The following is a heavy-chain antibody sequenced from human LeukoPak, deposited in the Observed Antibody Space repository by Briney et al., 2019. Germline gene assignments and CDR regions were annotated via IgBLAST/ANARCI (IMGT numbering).Heavy chain of an antibody. V-gene: IGHV3-11*06. D-gene: IGHD7-27*01. CDR1: GFSFGDFY. J-gene: IGHJ4*02. CDR3: ARHSAGLGIDY. CDR2: ISPSSTYT. Sequence: GGSLRLSCAASGFSFGDFYMTWIRQAPGKGLEWLSHISPSSTYTNFADSVKGRFTISRDNANNSLYLQMNSLRAEDTAVYYCARHSAGLGIDYWGQGTLVTVST.